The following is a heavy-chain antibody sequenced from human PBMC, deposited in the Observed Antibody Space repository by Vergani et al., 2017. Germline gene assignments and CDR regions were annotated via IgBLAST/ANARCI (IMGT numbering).Heavy chain of an antibody. Sequence: QVQLVQSGAEVKKPGASVKVSCKASGYTFTSYGISWVRQAPGQGLEWMGWISAYNGNTNYAQKLQGRVTLTTDTSTSTAYMELRSLRSEDTAVYYCARDIPRPYYDFWSGYYRGSYYFDYWGQGTLVTVSS. V-gene: IGHV1-18*01. J-gene: IGHJ4*02. CDR2: ISAYNGNT. CDR1: GYTFTSYG. CDR3: ARDIPRPYYDFWSGYYRGSYYFDY. D-gene: IGHD3-3*01.